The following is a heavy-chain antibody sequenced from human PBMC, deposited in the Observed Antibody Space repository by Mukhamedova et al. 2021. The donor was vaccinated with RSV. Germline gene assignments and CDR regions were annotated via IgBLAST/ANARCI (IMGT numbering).Heavy chain of an antibody. CDR2: INHSGST. D-gene: IGHD7-27*01. CDR3: ARGWGPVY. V-gene: IGHV4-34*01. Sequence: GLEWIGQINHSGSTNYNPSLKSRVTVSVDTSKNQFSLKLISVTAADTGVYYCARGWGPVYCGQGTLVTVSS. J-gene: IGHJ4*02.